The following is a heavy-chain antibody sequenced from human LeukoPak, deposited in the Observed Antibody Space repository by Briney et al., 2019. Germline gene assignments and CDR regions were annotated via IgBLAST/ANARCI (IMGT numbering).Heavy chain of an antibody. V-gene: IGHV1-2*02. CDR2: INPNSGGT. D-gene: IGHD6-6*01. CDR3: ARGGFRAARRDNWFDP. J-gene: IGHJ5*02. CDR1: GYTFTGYY. Sequence: GASAKVSCKASGYTFTGYYMHWVRQAPGQGLEWMGWINPNSGGTNYAQKFQGRVTMTRDTSISTAYMELSRLGSDDTAVYYCARGGFRAARRDNWFDPWGQGTLVTVSS.